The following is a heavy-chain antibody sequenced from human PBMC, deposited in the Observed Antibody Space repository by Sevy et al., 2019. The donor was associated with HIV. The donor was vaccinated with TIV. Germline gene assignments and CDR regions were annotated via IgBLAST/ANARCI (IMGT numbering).Heavy chain of an antibody. CDR2: IYPGDSDT. CDR1: GYGFTSYW. Sequence: GESLKISCKGSGYGFTSYWIGWVRQMPGKGLEWMGSIYPGDSDTRYSPSFQGQVTISADKSISTAYLQWSSLKASDTAMYYCARQSLEQLEGYYYYYMDVWGKWTTVTVSS. J-gene: IGHJ6*03. CDR3: ARQSLEQLEGYYYYYMDV. D-gene: IGHD6-6*01. V-gene: IGHV5-51*01.